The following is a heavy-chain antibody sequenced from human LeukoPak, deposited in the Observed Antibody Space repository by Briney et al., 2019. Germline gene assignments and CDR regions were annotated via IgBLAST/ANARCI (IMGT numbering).Heavy chain of an antibody. CDR1: GFTVRSNH. D-gene: IGHD1-1*01. J-gene: IGHJ4*02. CDR2: IYSGGDT. V-gene: IGHV3-53*01. CDR3: AKGPTYNYYFDY. Sequence: PGGSLRLSCAASGFTVRSNHMSWVRQAPGKGLEWVSVIYSGGDTYYTDSVKGRFTISRDNSRNTVYLQMNSLTAEDTAVYYCAKGPTYNYYFDYWGQGTLVTVSS.